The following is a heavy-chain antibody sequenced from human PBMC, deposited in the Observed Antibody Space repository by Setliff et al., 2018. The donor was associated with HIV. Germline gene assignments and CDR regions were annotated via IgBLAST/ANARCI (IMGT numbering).Heavy chain of an antibody. CDR3: ARRTTSTWWFDP. D-gene: IGHD4-4*01. V-gene: IGHV4-4*07. CDR2: IYSSGST. J-gene: IGHJ5*02. Sequence: SETLSLTCTVSGGSISSYYWDWIRQPAGKELEWIGRIYSSGSTNYNPSLKSRVTISVDTPKNQFSLKLNSVTAADTAVYYCARRTTSTWWFDPWGQGTLVTVSS. CDR1: GGSISSYY.